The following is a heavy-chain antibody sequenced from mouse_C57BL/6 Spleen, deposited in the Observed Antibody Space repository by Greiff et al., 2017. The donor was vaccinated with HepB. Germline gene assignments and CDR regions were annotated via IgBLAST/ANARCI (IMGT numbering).Heavy chain of an antibody. CDR2: ISYDGSN. V-gene: IGHV3-6*01. CDR1: GYSITSGYY. CDR3: ARGGRYFDY. J-gene: IGHJ2*01. Sequence: EVKLVESGPGLVKPSQSLSLTCSVTGYSITSGYYWNWIRQFPGNKLEWMGYISYDGSNNYNPSLKNRISITRDTSKNQFFLKLNSVTTEDTATYYCARGGRYFDYWGQGTTLTVSS.